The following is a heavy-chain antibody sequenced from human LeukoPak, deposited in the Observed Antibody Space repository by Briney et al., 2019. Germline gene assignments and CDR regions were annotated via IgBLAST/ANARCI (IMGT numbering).Heavy chain of an antibody. CDR3: ARERSSGSSLDY. V-gene: IGHV4-4*07. Sequence: SQTLSLTCTVSGGSISSYYWSWIRQPAGKGLEWIGRIYTSGSTNYNPSLKSRVTMSVETSKNQFSLKLSSVTAADPAVYYCARERSSGSSLDYWGQGTLVTVSS. CDR2: IYTSGST. CDR1: GGSISSYY. J-gene: IGHJ4*02. D-gene: IGHD1-26*01.